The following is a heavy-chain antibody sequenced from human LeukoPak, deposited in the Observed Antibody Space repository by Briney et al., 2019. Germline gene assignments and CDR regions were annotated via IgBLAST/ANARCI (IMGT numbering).Heavy chain of an antibody. J-gene: IGHJ4*02. CDR3: ARNSGGRRYYFTE. CDR2: IYTDGSTK. CDR1: GFIFSNSG. V-gene: IGHV3-33*01. D-gene: IGHD3-10*01. Sequence: PGGSLRLSCAASGFIFSNSGMHWVRQAPGKGLEWVTVIYTDGSTKYYADSVKGRFTISRDNSQNTLYLQMNGLRAEDTAVYYCARNSGGRRYYFTEWGQGTLVTVSS.